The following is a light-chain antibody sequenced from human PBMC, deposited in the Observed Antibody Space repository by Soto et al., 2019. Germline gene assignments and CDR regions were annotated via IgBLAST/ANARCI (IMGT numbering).Light chain of an antibody. Sequence: EIVLTQSPGTLSLFPGDRATLSCRASQSVSSSYLAWYQLKPGQAPRLLIYGASSRATDIPDRFSGSGSGTDFTLTISRLEPEDFAVYYCQQYGSLPFTFGPGTKVDIK. J-gene: IGKJ3*01. CDR2: GAS. CDR1: QSVSSSY. V-gene: IGKV3-20*01. CDR3: QQYGSLPFT.